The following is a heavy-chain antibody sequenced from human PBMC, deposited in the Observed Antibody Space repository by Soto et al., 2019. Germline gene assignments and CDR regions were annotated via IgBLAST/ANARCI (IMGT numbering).Heavy chain of an antibody. CDR1: GFTFSDHN. V-gene: IGHV3-72*01. D-gene: IGHD3-10*01. J-gene: IGHJ4*02. CDR3: ARSMVRKFTSTLTFDY. CDR2: SRNRISSYTT. Sequence: EVPLVESGGGLVQPGGSLRLYCAVSGFTFSDHNMDWVRQTPGKGLEWVGRSRNRISSYTTEYAESVKGRFTISRDDSKNSLYLQMNSPRTDDTAVYFCARSMVRKFTSTLTFDYWGQGALVTVSS.